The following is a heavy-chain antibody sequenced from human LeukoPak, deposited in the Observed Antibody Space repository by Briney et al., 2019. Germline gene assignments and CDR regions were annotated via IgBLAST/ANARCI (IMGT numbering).Heavy chain of an antibody. CDR2: ISAYNGNT. CDR3: ARDGFDYSISNWFDP. V-gene: IGHV1-18*01. J-gene: IGHJ5*02. D-gene: IGHD4-11*01. CDR1: GYTFTSYG. Sequence: ASVKVSCKASGYTFTSYGISWVRQAPGQGLEWMGLISAYNGNTNYAQKLQGRVTMTTDTSTSTVYMELRSLRSDDTDVYYCARDGFDYSISNWFDPWGQGTLVTVSS.